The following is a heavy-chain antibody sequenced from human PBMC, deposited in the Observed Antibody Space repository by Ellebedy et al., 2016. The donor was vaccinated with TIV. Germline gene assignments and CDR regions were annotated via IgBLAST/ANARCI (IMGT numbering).Heavy chain of an antibody. V-gene: IGHV3-21*01. CDR1: GFTFSSYS. CDR2: ISNSSSYI. J-gene: IGHJ4*02. CDR3: ARDLAGGGY. D-gene: IGHD3-16*01. Sequence: GESLKISCAASGFTFSSYSMNWVRQAPGKGLEWVSSISNSSSYIYYADSVKGRFTISRDNAKNSLYLQMNSLRAEDTAVYYCARDLAGGGYWGQGTLVTVSS.